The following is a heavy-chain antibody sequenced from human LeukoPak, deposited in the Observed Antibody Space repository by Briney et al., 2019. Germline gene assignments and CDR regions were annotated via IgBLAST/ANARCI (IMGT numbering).Heavy chain of an antibody. CDR3: ATEGRRYSYGYLPYYFDY. CDR1: GFTFSGYA. Sequence: GGSLRLSCAASGFTFSGYAMSWVRQAPGKGLEWVSAISGSGGSTYYADSVKGRFTISRDNSKNTLYLRMNSLTAEDTAVYYCATEGRRYSYGYLPYYFDYWGQGTLVTVSS. D-gene: IGHD5-18*01. J-gene: IGHJ4*02. CDR2: ISGSGGST. V-gene: IGHV3-23*01.